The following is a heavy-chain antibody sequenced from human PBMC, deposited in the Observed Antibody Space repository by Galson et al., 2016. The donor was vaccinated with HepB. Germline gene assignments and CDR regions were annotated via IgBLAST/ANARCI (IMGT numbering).Heavy chain of an antibody. D-gene: IGHD2-15*01. Sequence: SLRLSCAASGFTFSSYGMHWVRQAPGKGLEWVSSITNIGGNTYYADSVKGRFTISRDNSKNTLYLQMSSLRAEDTAVYYCARDLPLLGWGQGTLVTVSS. CDR3: ARDLPLLG. V-gene: IGHV3-23*01. J-gene: IGHJ4*02. CDR1: GFTFSSYG. CDR2: ITNIGGNT.